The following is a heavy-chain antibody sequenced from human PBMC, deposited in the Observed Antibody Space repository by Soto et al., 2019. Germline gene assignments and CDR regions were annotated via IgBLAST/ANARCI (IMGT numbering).Heavy chain of an antibody. J-gene: IGHJ6*02. CDR1: GFTFSSYG. Sequence: QVQLVESGGGVVQPGRSLRLSCAASGFTFSSYGMHWVRQAPGKGLEWVAVIWYDGSNKNYADSVKGRFTISRDNSKNTLYLQMTSLRAEDTAVYFCARDVATYYYGSGSSSYYYGMDVWGQGTTVTVSS. CDR3: ARDVATYYYGSGSSSYYYGMDV. CDR2: IWYDGSNK. V-gene: IGHV3-33*01. D-gene: IGHD3-10*01.